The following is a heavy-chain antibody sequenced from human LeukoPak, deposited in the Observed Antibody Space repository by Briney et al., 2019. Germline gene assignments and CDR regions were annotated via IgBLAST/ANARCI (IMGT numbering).Heavy chain of an antibody. J-gene: IGHJ6*02. V-gene: IGHV3-23*01. CDR1: GFTFSSYA. D-gene: IGHD5-24*01. Sequence: GGSLRLSCAASGFTFSSYAMSWVRQAPGKGLEWVSAISNSGGSTYYADSVKGRFTISRDNSKNTLYLQMNSLRAEDTAVYYCARDRRDVSYYYGMDVWGQGTTVTVSS. CDR2: ISNSGGST. CDR3: ARDRRDVSYYYGMDV.